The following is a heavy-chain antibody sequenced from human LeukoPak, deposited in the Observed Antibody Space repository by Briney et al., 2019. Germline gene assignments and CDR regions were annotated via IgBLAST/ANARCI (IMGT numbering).Heavy chain of an antibody. J-gene: IGHJ4*02. D-gene: IGHD1-1*01. CDR2: IYTSGST. CDR3: AARRRGTEVDY. CDR1: GGSISSGSYY. Sequence: PSQTLSLTCTGSGGSISSGSYYWSWIRQPAGKGLEWIGRIYTSGSTKYNPSLKSRVTISVDTSKNQFYLKLSSVTAADTAVYCCAARRRGTEVDYRGQGTLVTVSS. V-gene: IGHV4-61*02.